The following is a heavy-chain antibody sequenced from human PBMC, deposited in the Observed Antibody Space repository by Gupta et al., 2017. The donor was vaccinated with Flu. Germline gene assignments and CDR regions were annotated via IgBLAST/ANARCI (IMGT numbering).Heavy chain of an antibody. Sequence: EVQLVESGGGLVQPGGSLRLSCAASGFTFSSYEMNWVRQAPGKGLEWVSYISSSGSTIYYADSVKGRFTISRDNAKNSLYLQMNSLRAEDTAVYYCARDRGGSSSLENPYFDYWGQGTLVTVSS. CDR2: ISSSGSTI. V-gene: IGHV3-48*03. CDR1: GFTFSSYE. CDR3: ARDRGGSSSLENPYFDY. D-gene: IGHD6-6*01. J-gene: IGHJ4*02.